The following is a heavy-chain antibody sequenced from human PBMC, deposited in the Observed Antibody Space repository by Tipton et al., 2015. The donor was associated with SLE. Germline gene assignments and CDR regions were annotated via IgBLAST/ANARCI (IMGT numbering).Heavy chain of an antibody. V-gene: IGHV3-30*04. D-gene: IGHD2-15*01. CDR2: ISYDGSNK. Sequence: SLRLSCAASGFTFSSYAMHWVRQAPGKGLEWVAVISYDGSNKYYADSVKGRFTISRDNSKNTLYLQMNSLRAEDTAVYYCARETPWSVVVVAATGGAFDIWGQGTMVTVSS. CDR1: GFTFSSYA. J-gene: IGHJ3*02. CDR3: ARETPWSVVVVAATGGAFDI.